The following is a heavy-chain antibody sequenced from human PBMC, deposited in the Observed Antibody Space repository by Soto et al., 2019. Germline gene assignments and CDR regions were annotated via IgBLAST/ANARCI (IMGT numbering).Heavy chain of an antibody. CDR3: ARGSPMNSSGYYYVYYYGMDV. J-gene: IGHJ6*02. D-gene: IGHD3-22*01. V-gene: IGHV4-30-4*01. Sequence: SETLSLTCTVSGGSISSGDYYWSWIRQPPGKGLEWIGYIYYSGSTYYNPSLKSRVTISVDTSKNQFSLKLSSVTAADTAVYYCARGSPMNSSGYYYVYYYGMDVWGQGTTVTVSS. CDR1: GGSISSGDYY. CDR2: IYYSGST.